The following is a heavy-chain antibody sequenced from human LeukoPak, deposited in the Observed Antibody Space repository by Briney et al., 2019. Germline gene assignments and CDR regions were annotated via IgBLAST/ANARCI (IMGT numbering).Heavy chain of an antibody. V-gene: IGHV3-7*01. D-gene: IGHD4-23*01. CDR1: GFSFSNYW. J-gene: IGHJ2*01. CDR3: ATTVVTPRYFDL. CDR2: IKENGGEM. Sequence: PGGSLRLSCAASGFSFSNYWMTWVRQAPGKGLEWVANIKENGGEMYYVDSVKGRFTISRDNAKNSLYLQMNSLRAEDTAVYYCATTVVTPRYFDLWGRGTLVTVSS.